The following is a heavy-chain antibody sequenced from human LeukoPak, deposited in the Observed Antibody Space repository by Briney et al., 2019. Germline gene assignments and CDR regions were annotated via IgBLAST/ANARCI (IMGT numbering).Heavy chain of an antibody. CDR1: GFTVSNNY. V-gene: IGHV3-53*01. J-gene: IGHJ4*02. CDR3: ARDPGDSRFDY. Sequence: GGSLRLSCAASGFTVSNNYMSWVRQAPGKGLEWVSVIYSGGGTYYADSVKGRFTISRDNSKNALYLQMNSLRAEDTAVYYCARDPGDSRFDYWGQGTLVTVSS. CDR2: IYSGGGT. D-gene: IGHD3-22*01.